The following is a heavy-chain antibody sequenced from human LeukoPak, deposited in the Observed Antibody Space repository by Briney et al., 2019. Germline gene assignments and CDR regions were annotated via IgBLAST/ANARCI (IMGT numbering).Heavy chain of an antibody. CDR3: ASTLYCSSTSCYGDDAFDI. D-gene: IGHD2-2*01. Sequence: GGSLRLSCGASGFTFSSYWMSWVRQAPGKGLEWVANIKQDGSEKYYVDSVKGRFTISRDNAKNSLYLQMNSLRAEDTAVYYCASTLYCSSTSCYGDDAFDIWGQGTMVTVSS. V-gene: IGHV3-7*01. J-gene: IGHJ3*02. CDR2: IKQDGSEK. CDR1: GFTFSSYW.